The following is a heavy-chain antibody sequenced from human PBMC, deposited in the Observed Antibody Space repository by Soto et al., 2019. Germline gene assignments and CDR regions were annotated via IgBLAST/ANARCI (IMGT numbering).Heavy chain of an antibody. CDR3: ARGSKRQQQLVRAAYFDY. D-gene: IGHD6-13*01. Sequence: SETLSLTCAVYGGSFSGYYWSWIRQPPGKGLEWIGEINHSGSTNYNPSLKSRVTISVGTSKNQFSLKLSSVTAADTAVYYCARGSKRQQQLVRAAYFDYWGQGTLVTVSS. J-gene: IGHJ4*02. V-gene: IGHV4-34*01. CDR1: GGSFSGYY. CDR2: INHSGST.